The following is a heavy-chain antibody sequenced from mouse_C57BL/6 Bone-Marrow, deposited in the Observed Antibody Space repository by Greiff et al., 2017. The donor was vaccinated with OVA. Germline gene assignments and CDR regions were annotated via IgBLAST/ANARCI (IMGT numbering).Heavy chain of an antibody. V-gene: IGHV14-4*01. Sequence: VQLKQSGAELVRPGASVKLSCTASGFNIKDDYMHWVKQRPEQGLEWIGWIDPENGDTEYASKFQGKATITADTSSNTAYLQLSSLTSEDTAVYYCTPIYYYGSRFAYWGQGTLVTVSA. CDR1: GFNIKDDY. CDR3: TPIYYYGSRFAY. CDR2: IDPENGDT. J-gene: IGHJ3*01. D-gene: IGHD1-1*01.